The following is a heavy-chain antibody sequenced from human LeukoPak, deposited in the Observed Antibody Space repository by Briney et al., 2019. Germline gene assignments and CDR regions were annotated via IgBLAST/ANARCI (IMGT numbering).Heavy chain of an antibody. CDR3: ARQAPGYSYGYVY. V-gene: IGHV4-39*01. CDR2: IYYSGST. J-gene: IGHJ4*02. CDR1: GGSISSSSYY. Sequence: SSETLSLTCTVSGGSISSSSYYWGWIRQPPGKGLEWIGSIYYSGSTYYNPSLKSRVTISVDTSKNQFSLKLSSVTAADTAVYYCARQAPGYSYGYVYWGQGTLVTVSS. D-gene: IGHD5-18*01.